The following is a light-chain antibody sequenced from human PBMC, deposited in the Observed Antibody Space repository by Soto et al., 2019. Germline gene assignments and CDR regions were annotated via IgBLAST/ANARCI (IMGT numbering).Light chain of an antibody. CDR1: SSNIGSNY. V-gene: IGLV1-47*01. Sequence: HSALTQPTSASGTPGQRVTISCSGSSSNIGSNYVYWYQQLPGTAPKLLIYRNNQRPSGVPNRFSGSKSGTSASLAISGLRSEDEADYYCAAWDDSLSGRDVFGTGTKLTVL. CDR2: RNN. J-gene: IGLJ1*01. CDR3: AAWDDSLSGRDV.